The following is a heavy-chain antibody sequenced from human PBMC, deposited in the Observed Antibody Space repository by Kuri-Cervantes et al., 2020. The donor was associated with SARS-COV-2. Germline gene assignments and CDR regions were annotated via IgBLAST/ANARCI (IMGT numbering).Heavy chain of an antibody. CDR3: ARGGGSYCAY. V-gene: IGHV4-34*01. CDR2: INHSGST. CDR1: GGSFSGYY. D-gene: IGHD1-26*01. J-gene: IGHJ4*02. Sequence: SETLSLTCAVYGGSFSGYYWSWIRQPPGKGLEWIGEINHSGSTNYNPSLKSRVTISADTSKNQFSLKLSSVTAADTAVYYCARGGGSYCAYWGQGTLVTVSS.